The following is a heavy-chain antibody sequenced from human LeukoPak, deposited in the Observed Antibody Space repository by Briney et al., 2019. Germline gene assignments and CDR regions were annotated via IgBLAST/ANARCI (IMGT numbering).Heavy chain of an antibody. CDR3: ARDRVSGWYDDYYYYYGMDV. J-gene: IGHJ6*02. V-gene: IGHV3-30-3*01. CDR2: ISYDGSNK. CDR1: GFTFSSYA. D-gene: IGHD6-19*01. Sequence: GGSLRLSCAASGFTFSSYAMHWVRQAPGKGLEWVAVISYDGSNKYYADSVKGRFTISRDNSKNTLYLQMNSLRAEDTAVYYCARDRVSGWYDDYYYYYGMDVWGQGTTVTVSS.